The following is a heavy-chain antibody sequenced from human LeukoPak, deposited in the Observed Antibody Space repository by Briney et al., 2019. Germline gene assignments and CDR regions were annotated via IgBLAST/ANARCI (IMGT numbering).Heavy chain of an antibody. V-gene: IGHV3-7*03. J-gene: IGHJ4*02. CDR2: IKQDGSEK. Sequence: GSLRLSCAASGFTFENYWMSWGRQAPGKGLEWVANIKQDGSEKYYVDSVKGRFTISRDNAKNSLYLQMNSLRAEDTAVYYCARVIDYWGQGTLVTVSS. CDR1: GFTFENYW. CDR3: ARVIDY.